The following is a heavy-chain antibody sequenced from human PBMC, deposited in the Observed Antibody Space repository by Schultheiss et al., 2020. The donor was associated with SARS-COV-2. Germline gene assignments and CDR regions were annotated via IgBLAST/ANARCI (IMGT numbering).Heavy chain of an antibody. Sequence: GGSLRLSCAASGFTFRTYAMDWVRQAPGKGLEWVAVISYDGSNKYYADSVKGRFTISRDNSKNTLYLQMNSLRAEDTAVYYCARDPTGGWWPGERFRPAVAGYFDYWGQGTLVTVSS. CDR2: ISYDGSNK. D-gene: IGHD6-19*01. V-gene: IGHV3-30*01. CDR1: GFTFRTYA. J-gene: IGHJ4*02. CDR3: ARDPTGGWWPGERFRPAVAGYFDY.